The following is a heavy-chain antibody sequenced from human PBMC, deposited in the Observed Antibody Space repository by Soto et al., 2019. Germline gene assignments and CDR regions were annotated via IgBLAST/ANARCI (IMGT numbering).Heavy chain of an antibody. Sequence: EECLTISCKGSGYSFTTYCLAWVLQMPGKGLEYMGIIYPGDSDARYSPSFQGQVTISADKSISTAYLQWTSLKASDTAIYYCARARVSTPRLEDPFDIWGQGTMVTVSS. CDR2: IYPGDSDA. CDR1: GYSFTTYC. V-gene: IGHV5-51*01. D-gene: IGHD5-12*01. CDR3: ARARVSTPRLEDPFDI. J-gene: IGHJ3*02.